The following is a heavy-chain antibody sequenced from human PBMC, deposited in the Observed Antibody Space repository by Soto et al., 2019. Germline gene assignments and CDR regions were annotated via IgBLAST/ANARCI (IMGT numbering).Heavy chain of an antibody. CDR1: GFTFSSYA. J-gene: IGHJ6*03. CDR2: ISGSGGST. Sequence: GGSLRLSCAASGFTFSSYAMSWVRQAPGKGLEWVSAISGSGGSTYYADSVKGRFTISRDNSKNTLYLQMNSLRAEDTAVYYCAKDLVARYGDYHNYYYYYMDVWGKGTTVTVSS. V-gene: IGHV3-23*01. D-gene: IGHD4-17*01. CDR3: AKDLVARYGDYHNYYYYYMDV.